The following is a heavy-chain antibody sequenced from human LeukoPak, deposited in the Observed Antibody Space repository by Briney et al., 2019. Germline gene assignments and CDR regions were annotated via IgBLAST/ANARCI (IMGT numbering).Heavy chain of an antibody. Sequence: ASVKVSCKASGYTFTSYGISWVRQAPGQGLEWMGWISAYNGNTNYAQKLQGRVTMTTDTSTSTAYMELRSLRSDDTAVYYCARASHSSSWYGDAFDIWGQGTMVTVSS. CDR2: ISAYNGNT. J-gene: IGHJ3*02. V-gene: IGHV1-18*01. CDR1: GYTFTSYG. CDR3: ARASHSSSWYGDAFDI. D-gene: IGHD6-13*01.